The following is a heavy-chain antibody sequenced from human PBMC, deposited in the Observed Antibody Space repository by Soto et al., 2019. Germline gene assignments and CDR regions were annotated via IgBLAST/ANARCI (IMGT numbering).Heavy chain of an antibody. V-gene: IGHV3-23*01. CDR3: ARRGRGSYYDY. J-gene: IGHJ4*02. D-gene: IGHD1-26*01. CDR1: GFTFSSYA. CDR2: ISGSGDST. Sequence: EVQLLESGGGLVQPGGSLRLSCAASGFTFSSYAMRWVRQAPVKGLEWVSAISGSGDSTYYADSVKGRFTISRDNSKNTLYLQMNSLRAEATAVYYCARRGRGSYYDYWGQGTLVTVSS.